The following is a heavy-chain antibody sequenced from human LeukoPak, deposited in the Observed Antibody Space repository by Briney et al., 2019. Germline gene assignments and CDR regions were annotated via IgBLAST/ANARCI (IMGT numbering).Heavy chain of an antibody. CDR3: ARHGRSVAARNWFDP. D-gene: IGHD1-26*01. CDR2: IYYTGST. CDR1: GGSISSSSYF. Sequence: SETLSLTCPVSGGSISSSSYFWGWIRQPPGKGLEWIGSIYYTGSTYYNPSLKSRVSISVATSENQFSLKLTSVTAADTAVYYCARHGRSVAARNWFDPWGQGTLVTVSS. J-gene: IGHJ5*02. V-gene: IGHV4-39*01.